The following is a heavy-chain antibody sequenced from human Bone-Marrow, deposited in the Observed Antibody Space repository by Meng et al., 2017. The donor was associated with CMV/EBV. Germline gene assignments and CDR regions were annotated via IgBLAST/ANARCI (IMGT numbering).Heavy chain of an antibody. CDR3: AKDAFHTGYFSRGALED. Sequence: GGSLRLSCAASGFTFSSYAMHWVRQAPGKALEWVCDSDNCAESLKGRFTISRDNNKSTFYLEMISLRPEDTAMYYCAKDAFHTGYFSRGALEDWGQGTLDTVSS. J-gene: IGHJ4*02. CDR2: DSD. V-gene: IGHV3-43D*03. CDR1: GFTFSSYA. D-gene: IGHD3-9*01.